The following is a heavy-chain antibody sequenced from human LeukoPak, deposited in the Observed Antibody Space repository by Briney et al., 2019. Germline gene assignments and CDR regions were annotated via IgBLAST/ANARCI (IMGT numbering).Heavy chain of an antibody. D-gene: IGHD6-13*01. CDR2: INRDGSQS. CDR3: AGGGGWVFDY. CDR1: GITFSTYW. Sequence: GGSLRLSCAASGITFSTYWMSWFRQAPGKGLEWVANINRDGSQSHYVDSVKARFTISRDNAKKTLFLQMNSLRAGDTAVYFCAGGGGWVFDYWGQGTLVTVSS. V-gene: IGHV3-7*01. J-gene: IGHJ4*02.